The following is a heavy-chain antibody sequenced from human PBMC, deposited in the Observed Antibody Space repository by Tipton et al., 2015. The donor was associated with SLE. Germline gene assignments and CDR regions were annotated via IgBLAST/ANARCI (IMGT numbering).Heavy chain of an antibody. CDR1: GESFSGYY. D-gene: IGHD1-26*01. J-gene: IGHJ4*02. Sequence: TLSLTCAVYGESFSGYYWAWIRQPPGKGLEWIGEVDPSGSTNYNPSLRSRVTISIDTSKNQFSLRLKSVTAADTAVYYCARGGGPWGYYFDSWGQGNLVTVSS. CDR2: VDPSGST. V-gene: IGHV4-34*01. CDR3: ARGGGPWGYYFDS.